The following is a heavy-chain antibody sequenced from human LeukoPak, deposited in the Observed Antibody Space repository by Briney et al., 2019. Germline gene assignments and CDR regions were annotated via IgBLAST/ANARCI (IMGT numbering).Heavy chain of an antibody. CDR1: GFTFSSYS. CDR3: ARDADHSITIFGVGNYYYYYMDV. CDR2: ISSSSSYI. J-gene: IGHJ6*03. Sequence: PGGSLRLPCAASGFTFSSYSMNWVRQAPGKGLEWVSSISSSSSYIYYADSVKGRFTISRDNAKNSLYLQMNSLRAEDTAVYYCARDADHSITIFGVGNYYYYYMDVWGKGTTVTVSS. D-gene: IGHD3-3*01. V-gene: IGHV3-21*01.